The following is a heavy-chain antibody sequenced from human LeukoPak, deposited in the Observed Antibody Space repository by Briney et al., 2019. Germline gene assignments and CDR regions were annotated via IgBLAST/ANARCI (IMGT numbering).Heavy chain of an antibody. CDR1: SGSISSFY. D-gene: IGHD3-16*01. J-gene: IGHJ6*03. Sequence: PSETLSLTCSVSSGSISSFYWTWVRQSAWKGLEWIGCVDTSGSTHYNPSLKGRATMSLDTSKYQFSLRLTSVTVADTAVYYCARGLGGASYYMDVWGKGTTVTVSS. CDR2: VDTSGST. CDR3: ARGLGGASYYMDV. V-gene: IGHV4-4*07.